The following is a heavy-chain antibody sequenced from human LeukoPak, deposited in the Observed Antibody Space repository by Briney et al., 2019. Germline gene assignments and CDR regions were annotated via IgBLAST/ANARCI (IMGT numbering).Heavy chain of an antibody. CDR3: ARGKN. CDR1: GFTFSSYA. CDR2: ISSNGGST. J-gene: IGHJ4*02. V-gene: IGHV3-64*01. Sequence: GVSLRLSCAASGFTFSSYAMHWVRQAPGKGLEYVSAISSNGGSTYYANSVKGRFTISRDNSKNTLYLQMGSLRAEDMAVYYCARGKNWGQGTLVTVSS.